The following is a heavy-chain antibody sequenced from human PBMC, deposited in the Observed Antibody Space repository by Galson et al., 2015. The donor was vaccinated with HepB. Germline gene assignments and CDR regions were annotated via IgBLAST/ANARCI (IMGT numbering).Heavy chain of an antibody. J-gene: IGHJ4*02. V-gene: IGHV1-2*06. D-gene: IGHD2-2*01. CDR1: GYMFIGYY. CDR2: TSADSGST. CDR3: ARDVQPDF. Sequence: SVKVSCKASGYMFIGYYMHRVRQAPGQGLEWMGRTSADSGSTDYAQKFEGRFTMTRDRSISTVYMELRGLTSDDTAVYYCARDVQPDFWGQGTLVTVST.